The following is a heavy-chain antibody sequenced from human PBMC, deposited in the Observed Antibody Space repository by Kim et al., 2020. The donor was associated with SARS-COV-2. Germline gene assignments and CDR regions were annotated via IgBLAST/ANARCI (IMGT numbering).Heavy chain of an antibody. V-gene: IGHV4-4*09. CDR3: ARSGGSAAGINWFDP. D-gene: IGHD6-13*01. J-gene: IGHJ5*02. Sequence: PALQSRVTISVDTYKNQFSLKLSSVTAADTAVYYCARSGGSAAGINWFDPWGQGTLVTVSS.